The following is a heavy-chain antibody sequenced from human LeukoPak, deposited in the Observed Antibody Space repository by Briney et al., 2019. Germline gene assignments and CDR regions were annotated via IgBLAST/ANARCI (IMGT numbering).Heavy chain of an antibody. J-gene: IGHJ5*02. CDR2: ISAYNGNT. Sequence: ASVKVSCKASGYTFTNYGISWVRQAPGQGLEWMGWISAYNGNTNYAQKLQGRVTMTTDTSTSTAYMELRSLRSDDTAVYYCARDPSNTSGWKTWFDTWGQGTLVTVSS. V-gene: IGHV1-18*01. CDR3: ARDPSNTSGWKTWFDT. D-gene: IGHD6-19*01. CDR1: GYTFTNYG.